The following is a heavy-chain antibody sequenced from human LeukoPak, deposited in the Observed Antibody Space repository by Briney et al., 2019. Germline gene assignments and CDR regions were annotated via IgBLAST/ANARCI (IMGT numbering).Heavy chain of an antibody. V-gene: IGHV3-23*01. CDR3: AKGQMATILGFDS. J-gene: IGHJ4*02. Sequence: GGSLRLSCAGSGFMFSNYVMSWVRQAPGRGLEWVSSVKTSAGDTYYADSVKGRFTISRDNSKSTVYLQMNSLRAEDSALYYCAKGQMATILGFDSWGQGALVTVSS. D-gene: IGHD5-12*01. CDR1: GFMFSNYV. CDR2: VKTSAGDT.